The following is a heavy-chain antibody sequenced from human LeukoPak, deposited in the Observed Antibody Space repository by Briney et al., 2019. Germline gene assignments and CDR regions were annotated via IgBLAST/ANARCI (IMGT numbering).Heavy chain of an antibody. D-gene: IGHD3-22*01. V-gene: IGHV3-21*01. Sequence: PGGSLRFSCAASGFTFSSYSFNWVRQAPGKGLEWVSSINTVASYIYYADSVRGRFTISRDNAENSLWLQMNGLRAEDSAVYYCARLRRNSDRSGFYYYYDNWGQGTLVTVSS. CDR3: ARLRRNSDRSGFYYYYDN. CDR2: INTVASYI. CDR1: GFTFSSYS. J-gene: IGHJ4*02.